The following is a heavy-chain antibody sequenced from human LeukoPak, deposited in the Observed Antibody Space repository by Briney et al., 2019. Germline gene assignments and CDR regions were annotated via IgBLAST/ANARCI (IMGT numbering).Heavy chain of an antibody. CDR1: GFTFSSYD. Sequence: GGSLRLSCAASGFTFSSYDMTWVRQAPGKGLEWVSYISGGGSAIYYADSVKGRFTISRDNAKNSLYLQMNSLRADDTAVYYCARLYADYVGYYGMDVWGQGTTVTVSS. V-gene: IGHV3-48*03. D-gene: IGHD4-17*01. J-gene: IGHJ6*02. CDR3: ARLYADYVGYYGMDV. CDR2: ISGGGSAI.